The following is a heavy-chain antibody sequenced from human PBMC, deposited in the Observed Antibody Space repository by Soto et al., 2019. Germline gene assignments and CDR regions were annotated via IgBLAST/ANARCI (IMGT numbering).Heavy chain of an antibody. D-gene: IGHD3-22*01. Sequence: GGSLRLSCEVSGFTFSAYGMHWVRQAPGKGLEWVAAISHDGTNKNYGDSVKGRFTISRDNSKKTLYLQMNSLRPEDTALYYCASPGGLSGYHFDYWGQGTLVTVSS. J-gene: IGHJ4*02. CDR1: GFTFSAYG. CDR3: ASPGGLSGYHFDY. CDR2: ISHDGTNK. V-gene: IGHV3-30*03.